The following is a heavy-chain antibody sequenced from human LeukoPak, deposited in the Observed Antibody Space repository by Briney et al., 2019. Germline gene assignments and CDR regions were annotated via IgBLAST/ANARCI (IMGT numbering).Heavy chain of an antibody. J-gene: IGHJ4*02. CDR3: AGEAEAGTDY. D-gene: IGHD6-19*01. CDR2: ISSSGSTI. V-gene: IGHV3-11*04. Sequence: GGSLRLSCAASGFTFSNAWMSWVRQAPGKGLEWVSYISSSGSTIYYADSVKGRFTISRDNAKNSLHLQMNSLRVEDTAVYYCAGEAEAGTDYWGQGTLVTVSS. CDR1: GFTFSNAW.